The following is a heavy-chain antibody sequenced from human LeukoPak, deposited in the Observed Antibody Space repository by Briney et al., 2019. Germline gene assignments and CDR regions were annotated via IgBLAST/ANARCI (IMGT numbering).Heavy chain of an antibody. CDR3: ASGGMAGRWPLNY. Sequence: SETLSLTCAVSGDSMRKWCWSWIRQPAVKGLEWIGRIFATGDTNYNPSLKSRVAMSVDTSKNYFSLNLTSVTAADTAVYYCASGGMAGRWPLNYWGRGTLVTVSS. V-gene: IGHV4-4*07. J-gene: IGHJ4*02. D-gene: IGHD6-19*01. CDR2: IFATGDT. CDR1: GDSMRKWC.